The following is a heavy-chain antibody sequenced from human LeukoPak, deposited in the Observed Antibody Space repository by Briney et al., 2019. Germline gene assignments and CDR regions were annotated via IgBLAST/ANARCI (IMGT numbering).Heavy chain of an antibody. D-gene: IGHD3-22*01. CDR3: ARSYYYDGSGYYYFDY. Sequence: PSETRSLTCTASGGSISTYYWSWIRQPPGKGLEWIGYIYYSGRTNYNPSLKSRLTISVDTSKNQFSLKLSSVTAADTAVYYCARSYYYDGSGYYYFDYWGQGTLVTVSS. V-gene: IGHV4-59*08. J-gene: IGHJ4*02. CDR2: IYYSGRT. CDR1: GGSISTYY.